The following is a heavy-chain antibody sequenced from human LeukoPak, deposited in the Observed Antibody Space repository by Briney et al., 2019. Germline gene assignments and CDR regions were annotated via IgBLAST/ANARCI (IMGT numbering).Heavy chain of an antibody. Sequence: SVKVSCKASGGTFSSYAISWVRQAPGQGLEWMGRIIPILGIANYAQKFQGRVTITADKSTSTAYMELSSLRSEDTAVYYCARVGYGYWFDPWGQGTLVTVSS. V-gene: IGHV1-69*04. CDR1: GGTFSSYA. CDR2: IIPILGIA. D-gene: IGHD5-18*01. J-gene: IGHJ5*02. CDR3: ARVGYGYWFDP.